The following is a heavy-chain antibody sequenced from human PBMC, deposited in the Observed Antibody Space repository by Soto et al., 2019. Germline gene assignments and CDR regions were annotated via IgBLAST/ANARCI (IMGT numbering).Heavy chain of an antibody. CDR2: ISGSGGST. CDR1: GFTFSSYA. CDR3: AKVYCSGGSCYSSLNYYYGMDV. Sequence: QPGGSLRLSCAASGFTFSSYAMSWVRQAPGKGLEWVSAISGSGGSTYYADSVKGRFTISRDNSKNTLYLQMNSLRAEDTAVYYCAKVYCSGGSCYSSLNYYYGMDVWGQGTTVTVSS. V-gene: IGHV3-23*01. J-gene: IGHJ6*02. D-gene: IGHD2-15*01.